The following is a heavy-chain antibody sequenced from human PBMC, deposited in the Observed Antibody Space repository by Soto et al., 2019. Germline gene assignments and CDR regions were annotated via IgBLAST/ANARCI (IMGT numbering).Heavy chain of an antibody. J-gene: IGHJ4*02. V-gene: IGHV4-59*01. CDR3: ARDNGYSYGYTLDH. CDR2: IYYSGST. CDR1: GGSIINYY. D-gene: IGHD5-18*01. Sequence: SETMPVTWTVSGGSIINYYWSWIRQTPGKGLEWIGYIYYSGSTNYNPSLKSRVTISVDTSKNQFSLKLSSVTAADTAVYYCARDNGYSYGYTLDHWGQGTLVTAPQ.